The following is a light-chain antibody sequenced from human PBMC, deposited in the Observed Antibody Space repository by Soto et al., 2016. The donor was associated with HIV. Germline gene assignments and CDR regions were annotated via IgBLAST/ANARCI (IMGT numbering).Light chain of an antibody. CDR3: RTWDSSTGV. CDR2: QDS. V-gene: IGLV3-1*01. J-gene: IGLJ2*01. CDR1: KLGDKY. Sequence: SYELTQPPSVSVSPGQTASITCFGDKLGDKYVSWYQQRPGQSPLLVIYQDSMRPSGIPERFSGSISGNTATLTISGAQAMDEADYFCRTWDSSTGVFGGGTELTVL.